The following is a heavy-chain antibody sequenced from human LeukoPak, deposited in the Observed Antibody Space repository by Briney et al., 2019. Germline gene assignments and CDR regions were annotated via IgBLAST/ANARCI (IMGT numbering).Heavy chain of an antibody. J-gene: IGHJ3*02. Sequence: EPSDTLSLTCDVSGYSISRSNWWGWIRQPPGKGLEWIGYIYHSRSTYYNPSLRSRVTMSQDTSKNQFSLKLSSVTAVDTAVYYCARTLTFDNRHRGAFDIWGQGTMVTVSS. CDR1: GYSISRSNW. CDR2: IYHSRST. CDR3: ARTLTFDNRHRGAFDI. V-gene: IGHV4-28*01. D-gene: IGHD3-22*01.